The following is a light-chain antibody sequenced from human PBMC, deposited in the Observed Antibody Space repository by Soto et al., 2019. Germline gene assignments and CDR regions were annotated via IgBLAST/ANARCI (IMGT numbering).Light chain of an antibody. J-gene: IGKJ2*01. CDR1: QSIGDW. CDR3: QQYNSYSLST. Sequence: DIQMTQSPSTLSASVGDRVTITCRASQSIGDWLAWYQQRPGKAPSLLIYDASVSASGIPTRFSGSGSGTEFTLTITGLQPDDFATYYCQQYNSYSLSTFGQGTKGEIK. V-gene: IGKV1-5*01. CDR2: DAS.